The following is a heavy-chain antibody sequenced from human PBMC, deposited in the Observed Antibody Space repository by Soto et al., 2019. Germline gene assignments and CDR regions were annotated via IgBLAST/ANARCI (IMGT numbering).Heavy chain of an antibody. Sequence: GGSLRLSCAASGFTFSSYSMNWVRQAPGKGLEWVSYISSRSGTISYADSVKGRFTISRDNAKNSLYLQMNSLRADDTAVYYCAKGGDYYDLLTGYTRDNYYFDYWGQGA. CDR2: ISSRSGTI. CDR1: GFTFSSYS. J-gene: IGHJ4*02. D-gene: IGHD3-9*01. V-gene: IGHV3-48*01. CDR3: AKGGDYYDLLTGYTRDNYYFDY.